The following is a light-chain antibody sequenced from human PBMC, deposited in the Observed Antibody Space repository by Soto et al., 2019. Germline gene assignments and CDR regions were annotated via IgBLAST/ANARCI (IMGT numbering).Light chain of an antibody. CDR1: SSDIGAGYD. V-gene: IGLV1-40*01. CDR2: DNT. Sequence: QSVLTQPPSVSGAPGQRVTISCTGSSSDIGAGYDVQWYQQLPGTAPKLLIYDNTNRPSGVPDRFSGSKSGTSASLAITGLQAEDEADYYCQSYDSSSWVFGGGTKLTVL. J-gene: IGLJ3*02. CDR3: QSYDSSSWV.